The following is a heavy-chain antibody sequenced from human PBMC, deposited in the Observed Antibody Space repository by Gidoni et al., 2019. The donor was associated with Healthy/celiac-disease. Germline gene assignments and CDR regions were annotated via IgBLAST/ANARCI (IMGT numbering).Heavy chain of an antibody. V-gene: IGHV3-48*02. CDR2: ISSSSSTI. J-gene: IGHJ2*01. D-gene: IGHD3-22*01. Sequence: EVQLVESGGGLVQPGGSLRLSCAASGFTFSSYSMNWVRQAPGKGLEWVSYISSSSSTIYYADSVKGRFTISRDNAKNSLYLQMNSLRDEDTAVYYCARDVFAITMIVVVMNNPYWYFDLWGRGTLVTVSS. CDR3: ARDVFAITMIVVVMNNPYWYFDL. CDR1: GFTFSSYS.